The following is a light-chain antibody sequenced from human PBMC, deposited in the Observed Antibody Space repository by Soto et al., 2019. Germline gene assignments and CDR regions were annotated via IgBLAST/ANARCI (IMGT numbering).Light chain of an antibody. CDR3: QNYHSAPKT. CDR1: QDISNY. Sequence: DIQMTQSPSSLSASVGDRVTITCRASQDISNYLAWYQQKPGKVHKLLIYAASTLQSGVPSRFSDSGSGTDFTLTISSLQPEDVATYYCQNYHSAPKTFGQGTKVVIK. V-gene: IGKV1-27*01. CDR2: AAS. J-gene: IGKJ1*01.